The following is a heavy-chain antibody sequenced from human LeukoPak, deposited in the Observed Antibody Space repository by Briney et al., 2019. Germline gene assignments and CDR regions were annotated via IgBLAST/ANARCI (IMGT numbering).Heavy chain of an antibody. J-gene: IGHJ5*02. CDR2: INPSGGST. V-gene: IGHV1-46*01. Sequence: RASVKVSCKASGYTFTSYYMHWVRQAPGQGLEWMGLINPSGGSTSYAQKFQGRVTMTRDTSTSTVYMELSSLISEDTAVYYCAKEAGYCSSTSCLIGWFDPWGQGTLVTVSS. CDR1: GYTFTSYY. CDR3: AKEAGYCSSTSCLIGWFDP. D-gene: IGHD2-2*01.